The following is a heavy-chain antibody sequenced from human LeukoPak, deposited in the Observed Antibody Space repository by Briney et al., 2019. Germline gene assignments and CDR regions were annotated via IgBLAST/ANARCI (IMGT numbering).Heavy chain of an antibody. CDR3: ARASYYGSGSYYGFVDNYYYYYYMDV. CDR2: INWNGGST. V-gene: IGHV3-20*04. D-gene: IGHD3-10*01. Sequence: GGSLRLSCAASGFTFDDYGMSWVRHAPGKGLEWVSGINWNGGSTVYADSVKGRFTISRDNAKNSLYLQMNSLRAEDTALYYCARASYYGSGSYYGFVDNYYYYYYMDVWGKGTTVTVSS. CDR1: GFTFDDYG. J-gene: IGHJ6*03.